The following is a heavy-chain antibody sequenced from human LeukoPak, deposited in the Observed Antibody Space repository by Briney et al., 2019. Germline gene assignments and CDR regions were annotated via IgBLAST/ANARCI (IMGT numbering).Heavy chain of an antibody. D-gene: IGHD3-3*01. CDR3: ARGSEWSNGASDY. Sequence: PGGSLRLSCAASGFTFSSLYMNWVRQAPGKGLEWVSSISSSDSYMYYADSVKGRFTISRDNPKNSLYLQMNSLRADDTAVYYCARGSEWSNGASDYWGQGTLVTVSS. CDR1: GFTFSSLY. CDR2: ISSSDSYM. J-gene: IGHJ4*02. V-gene: IGHV3-21*01.